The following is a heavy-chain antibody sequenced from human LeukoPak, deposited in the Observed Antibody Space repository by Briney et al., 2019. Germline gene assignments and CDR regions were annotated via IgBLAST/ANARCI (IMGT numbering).Heavy chain of an antibody. CDR3: ARGVIAAAGNDY. CDR1: GYTFTGYY. D-gene: IGHD6-13*01. V-gene: IGHV1-69*13. J-gene: IGHJ4*02. CDR2: IIPIFGTA. Sequence: ASVKVSCKASGYTFTGYYMHWVRQAPGQGLEWMGGIIPIFGTANYAQKFQGRVTITADESTSTAYMELSSLRSEDTAVYYCARGVIAAAGNDYWGQGTLVTVSS.